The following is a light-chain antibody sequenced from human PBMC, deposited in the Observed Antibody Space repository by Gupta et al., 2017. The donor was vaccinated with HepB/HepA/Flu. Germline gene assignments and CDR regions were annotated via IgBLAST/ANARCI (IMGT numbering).Light chain of an antibody. Sequence: IQMTQSPSSLSASVGDRVTFACRARQNIGNYFAWYQQKPGKAPKLVIWDAYTLHTGVPSRFSGNRSGTDYTRTINSLQPEDVATYYCLQSNYLPLTFGQGTRLEIK. CDR1: QNIGNY. J-gene: IGKJ5*01. CDR2: DAY. CDR3: LQSNYLPLT. V-gene: IGKV1D-12*01.